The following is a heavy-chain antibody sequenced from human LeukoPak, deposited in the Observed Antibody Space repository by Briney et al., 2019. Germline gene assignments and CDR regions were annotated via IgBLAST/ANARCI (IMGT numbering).Heavy chain of an antibody. D-gene: IGHD1-26*01. Sequence: GGALRLSCAASGFPFSSYWMSGVRQGPGKGLEGVANIKQDGSEKYYVDSVKGRFTISRDNAKNSLYLQMNSLRAEDTAVYYCARGTLVGATSYWGQGTLVTVSS. CDR2: IKQDGSEK. J-gene: IGHJ4*02. CDR3: ARGTLVGATSY. V-gene: IGHV3-7*01. CDR1: GFPFSSYW.